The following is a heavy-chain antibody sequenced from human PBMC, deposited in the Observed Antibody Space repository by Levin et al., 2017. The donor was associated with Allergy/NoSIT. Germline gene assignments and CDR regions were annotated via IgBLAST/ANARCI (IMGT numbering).Heavy chain of an antibody. CDR2: ITYRGVT. D-gene: IGHD5/OR15-5a*01. CDR1: GGSVSSGTYY. J-gene: IGHJ6*02. Sequence: SQTLSLPCSVSGGSVSSGTYYWSWIRRPPGKGLEWIGYITYRGVTSYNPSLKIRVTISVTTYKNEFSLKVTSVNAADTAVYYCARNRIIVSGGNDYYYGMDVWGQGTTVTVSS. V-gene: IGHV4-61*01. CDR3: ARNRIIVSGGNDYYYGMDV.